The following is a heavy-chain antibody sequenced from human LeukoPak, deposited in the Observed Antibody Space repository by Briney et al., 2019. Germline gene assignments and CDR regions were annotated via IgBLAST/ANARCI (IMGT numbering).Heavy chain of an antibody. Sequence: SETLSLTCAVYGGSFSGYYWSWIRQPPGKGLEWIGEINHSGSTNYNPSLKSRVTISVDTSKNQFSLKLSSVTAADTAVYYCASTMTTVTYAGWYFDLWGRGTLVTVSS. D-gene: IGHD4-17*01. V-gene: IGHV4-34*01. CDR1: GGSFSGYY. CDR3: ASTMTTVTYAGWYFDL. CDR2: INHSGST. J-gene: IGHJ2*01.